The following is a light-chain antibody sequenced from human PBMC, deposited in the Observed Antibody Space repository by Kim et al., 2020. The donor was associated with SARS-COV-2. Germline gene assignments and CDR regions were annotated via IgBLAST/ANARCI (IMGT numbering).Light chain of an antibody. CDR3: QQYGSSPYT. J-gene: IGKJ2*01. V-gene: IGKV3-20*01. Sequence: LSPGERSTLSCRACQSVSSNYLALYQQKPAQTPRLLIYGASSRATGIPDRFSGSGSETDFTLTISRLEAEDFTVYYCQQYGSSPYTFGQGTKLEI. CDR2: GAS. CDR1: QSVSSNY.